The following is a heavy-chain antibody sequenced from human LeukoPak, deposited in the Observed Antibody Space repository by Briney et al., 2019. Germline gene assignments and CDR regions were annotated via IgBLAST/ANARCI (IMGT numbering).Heavy chain of an antibody. CDR1: GGSFSGHY. CDR2: INHSGST. CDR3: ARLRLRQYSSGGFLVYGTEI. D-gene: IGHD6-19*01. J-gene: IGHJ6*01. V-gene: IGHV4-34*01. Sequence: PSETLSLTCAVSGGSFSGHYWSWIRQPPGKGLEWIGEINHSGSTNYNPSLKSRVTISVDTSKNQFSLKLSSVTAADTAVYYCARLRLRQYSSGGFLVYGTEIWGQGATVTVSS.